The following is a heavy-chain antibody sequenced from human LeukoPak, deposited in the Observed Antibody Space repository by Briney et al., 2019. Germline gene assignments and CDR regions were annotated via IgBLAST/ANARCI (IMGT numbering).Heavy chain of an antibody. J-gene: IGHJ6*03. Sequence: GGSLRLSCATSGFTFSSYSMNWVRQAPGKGLEGLSYISSSSSTIYYADSVKGRFTISRDKAKNSLYLQMNSLRAEDTAVYYCARDRCTGGRCYSLSVGYMDVWGKGTTVTVSS. CDR2: ISSSSSTI. CDR3: ARDRCTGGRCYSLSVGYMDV. D-gene: IGHD2-15*01. CDR1: GFTFSSYS. V-gene: IGHV3-48*01.